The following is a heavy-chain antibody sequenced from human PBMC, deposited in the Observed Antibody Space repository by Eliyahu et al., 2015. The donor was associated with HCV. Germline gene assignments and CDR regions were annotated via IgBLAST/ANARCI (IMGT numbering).Heavy chain of an antibody. J-gene: IGHJ4*02. CDR2: IKSKTDGXTT. CDR1: GFTFSNAW. V-gene: IGHV3-15*01. D-gene: IGHD3-3*01. Sequence: EVQLVESGGGLVKPGGSLRLSCAASGFTFSNAWMXXXRQXPGKGLECVGRIKSKTDGXTTVYAAPVKGRFTISRDDSKNTLYLQMNSLKTEDTAVYYCTTEKGLIRGYYDFWSGSPLFRDWGQGTLVTVSS. CDR3: TTEKGLIRGYYDFWSGSPLFRD.